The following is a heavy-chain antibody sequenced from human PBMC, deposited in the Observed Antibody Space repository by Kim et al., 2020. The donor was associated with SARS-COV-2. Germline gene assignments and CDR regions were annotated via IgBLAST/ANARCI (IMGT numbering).Heavy chain of an antibody. D-gene: IGHD2-2*01. J-gene: IGHJ4*02. CDR3: ARETALLLVVPGPFDS. Sequence: GGSLRLSCAASGFTFSGHWMSWVRQAPGKGLEWVANIKYDGSEKYYVDSVNGRFTISRDNAKNSLSLQMILLRDEDTAVYYCARETALLLVVPGPFDSWGQGTLVTVSS. V-gene: IGHV3-7*03. CDR1: GFTFSGHW. CDR2: IKYDGSEK.